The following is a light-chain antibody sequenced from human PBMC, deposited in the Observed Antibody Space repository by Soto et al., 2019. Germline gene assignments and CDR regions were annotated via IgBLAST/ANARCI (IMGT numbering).Light chain of an antibody. CDR2: EGS. J-gene: IGLJ3*02. CDR1: SSDVGSYNL. Sequence: QSVLTQPASVSGSPGQSITISCTGTSSDVGSYNLVSWYQQHPGKAPKLMIYEGSKRPSGVSNRFSGSKSGNTASLTVSGLQAEDEADYYCCSEACSSTSNWVFGGGTKLTVL. CDR3: CSEACSSTSNWV. V-gene: IGLV2-23*01.